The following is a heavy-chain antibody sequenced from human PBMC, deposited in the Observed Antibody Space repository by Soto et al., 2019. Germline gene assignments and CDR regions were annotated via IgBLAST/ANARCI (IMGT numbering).Heavy chain of an antibody. J-gene: IGHJ4*02. D-gene: IGHD3-9*01. CDR1: GGTFSSYA. Sequence: LVKVSCKASGGTFSSYAISWVRQAPGQGLEWMGGIIPIFGTANYAQKFQGRVTITADESTSTAYMELSSLRSEDTAVYYCARTYDTTGPIDYWGQGTLVTVSS. V-gene: IGHV1-69*13. CDR3: ARTYDTTGPIDY. CDR2: IIPIFGTA.